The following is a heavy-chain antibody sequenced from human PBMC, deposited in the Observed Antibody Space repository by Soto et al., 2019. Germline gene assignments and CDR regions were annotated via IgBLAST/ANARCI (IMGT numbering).Heavy chain of an antibody. CDR2: ISAYNGNT. V-gene: IGHV1-18*04. D-gene: IGHD1-7*01. CDR1: CYTFTSYG. CDR3: ARESVTGTTYYFDY. Sequence: SVKVSFKASCYTFTSYGISWVRQAPGQGLEWMGWISAYNGNTNYAQKLQGRVTMTTDTSTSTAYMELRSLRSDDTAVYYCARESVTGTTYYFDYWGQGTLVTVSS. J-gene: IGHJ4*02.